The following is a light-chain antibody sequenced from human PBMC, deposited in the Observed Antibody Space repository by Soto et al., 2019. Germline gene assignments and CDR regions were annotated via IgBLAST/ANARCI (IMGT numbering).Light chain of an antibody. CDR2: DAS. Sequence: DIQMTQSPSTLSASVGDRVTITCRASQTISNWLAWYQQKPGKAPKLLIYDASSLEGGVPSRFSGSGSGTEFTLTLSSLQPDDCATYYCQQYYSYWTFGQGTKVDIK. CDR3: QQYYSYWT. CDR1: QTISNW. J-gene: IGKJ1*01. V-gene: IGKV1-5*01.